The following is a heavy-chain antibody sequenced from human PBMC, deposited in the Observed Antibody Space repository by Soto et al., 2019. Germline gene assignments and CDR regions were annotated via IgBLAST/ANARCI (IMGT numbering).Heavy chain of an antibody. CDR2: IQQDGSEK. J-gene: IGHJ4*01. CDR3: ARVRYGGNSYYFDY. V-gene: IGHV3-7*03. CDR1: GFAFNNYG. D-gene: IGHD4-17*01. Sequence: GGSLRLSCTVSGFAFNNYGINWVRQAPGRGLEWVANIQQDGSEKYYVDSVKGRFTMSKDNVKNALYLQMNSLGAEDTAVYHCARVRYGGNSYYFDYWGHGALVTVSS.